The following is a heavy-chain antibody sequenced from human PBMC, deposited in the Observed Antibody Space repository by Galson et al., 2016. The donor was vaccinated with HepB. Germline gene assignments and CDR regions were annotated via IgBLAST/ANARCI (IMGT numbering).Heavy chain of an antibody. D-gene: IGHD1-26*01. V-gene: IGHV4-34*01. Sequence: ETLSLTCAVYGGSFRGYYWSWIRQPPGKGLEWIGEINHSGSTNYNPSLKSRVAISVDTSKKQLSLKLRSVTAADTALYYCSITIVGATLMNYWGQGTLVTVSS. J-gene: IGHJ4*02. CDR1: GGSFRGYY. CDR3: SITIVGATLMNY. CDR2: INHSGST.